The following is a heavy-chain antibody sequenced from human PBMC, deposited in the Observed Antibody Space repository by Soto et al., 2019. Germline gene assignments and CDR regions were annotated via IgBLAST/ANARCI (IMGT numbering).Heavy chain of an antibody. D-gene: IGHD2-8*01. J-gene: IGHJ3*02. CDR1: GYSFINYD. Sequence: QVQLVQSGAEVKKPGASVKVSCKASGYSFINYDISWVRQAPGQGLEWMGWVSAYNGNTNYAQKFQGRVTMTTDTSTSTADMELRSLRSDDTAVYYCARDFNCTRRCIDVFDIWGQGTMVTVSS. V-gene: IGHV1-18*01. CDR2: VSAYNGNT. CDR3: ARDFNCTRRCIDVFDI.